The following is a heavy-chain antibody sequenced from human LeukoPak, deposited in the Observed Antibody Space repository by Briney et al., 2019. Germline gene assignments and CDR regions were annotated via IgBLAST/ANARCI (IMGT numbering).Heavy chain of an antibody. J-gene: IGHJ4*02. CDR1: GFTFSNYA. D-gene: IGHD2-15*01. CDR3: AKDPEQYCSGGSCYLDY. CDR2: ISGSGDNT. V-gene: IGHV3-23*01. Sequence: GGSLRLSCAASGFTFSNYAMNWVRQAPGKGLDWVSAISGSGDNTYYADSVKGRFTISRDNSKNTLYLQMNSLRAEDTAIYYCAKDPEQYCSGGSCYLDYWGQGTLVTVSS.